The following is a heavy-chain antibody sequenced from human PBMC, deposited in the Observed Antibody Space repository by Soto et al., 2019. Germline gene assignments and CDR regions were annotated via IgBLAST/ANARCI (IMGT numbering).Heavy chain of an antibody. CDR2: ISYDGSNK. CDR3: ARDSGYSYGYPNYYYYGMDV. D-gene: IGHD5-18*01. V-gene: IGHV3-30-3*01. J-gene: IGHJ6*02. CDR1: GFTFSSYA. Sequence: GGSLRLSCAASGFTFSSYAMHWVRQAPGKGLEWVAVISYDGSNKYYADSVKGRFTISRDNSKNTLYLQMNSLRAEDTAVYYCARDSGYSYGYPNYYYYGMDVWGQGTTGTVSS.